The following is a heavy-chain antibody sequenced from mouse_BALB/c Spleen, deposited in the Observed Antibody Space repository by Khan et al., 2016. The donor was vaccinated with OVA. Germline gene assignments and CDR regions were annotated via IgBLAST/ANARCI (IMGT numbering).Heavy chain of an antibody. J-gene: IGHJ2*01. CDR2: IDYSGST. Sequence: EVQLQESGPGLVKPSQSLSLTCTVTGYSITSDSAWNWIRQFPGNKLEGMGYIDYSGSTNYNPSLKSRISITRDTSKNQFFLQLNSVTTEDTATYYCARGLRYFDYWGQGTTLTVSS. V-gene: IGHV3-2*02. CDR1: GYSITSDSA. D-gene: IGHD3-1*01. CDR3: ARGLRYFDY.